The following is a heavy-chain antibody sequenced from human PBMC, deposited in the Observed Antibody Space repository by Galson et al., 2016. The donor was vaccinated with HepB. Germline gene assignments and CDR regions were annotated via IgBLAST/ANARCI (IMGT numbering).Heavy chain of an antibody. CDR2: ISFDVTYK. V-gene: IGHV3-30*18. CDR3: AKDLSNYDYFWGLDY. Sequence: SLRLSCAASGFILSNYGMHWVRQPPGKGLEWVAAISFDVTYKYYADSVKGRFTISRDNSTNTLFLQMNSLRPEDTAVYYCAKDLSNYDYFWGLDYWGQGALVTVSS. CDR1: GFILSNYG. J-gene: IGHJ4*02. D-gene: IGHD3-16*01.